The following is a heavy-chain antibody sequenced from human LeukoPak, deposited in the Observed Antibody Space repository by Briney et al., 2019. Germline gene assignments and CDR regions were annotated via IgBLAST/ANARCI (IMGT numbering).Heavy chain of an antibody. V-gene: IGHV1-24*01. Sequence: GASVKVSCKVSGYTLTELSMHWVRQAPGKGLEWMGGFDPEDGETIYAQKFQGRVTMTEDTSTDTAYMELSSLRSEDTAVYYCATVPSPWDYDSSGYYVEALYYFDYWGQGTLVTVSS. J-gene: IGHJ4*02. CDR1: GYTLTELS. CDR2: FDPEDGET. CDR3: ATVPSPWDYDSSGYYVEALYYFDY. D-gene: IGHD3-22*01.